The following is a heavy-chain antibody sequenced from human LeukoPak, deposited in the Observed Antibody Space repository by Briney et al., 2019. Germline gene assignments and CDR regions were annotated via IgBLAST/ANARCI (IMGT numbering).Heavy chain of an antibody. Sequence: GGSLRLSCAASGFTFSSYGMHWVRQAPGKGLEWVAVIWYDGSNKYYADSVKGRFTISRDNSKNTLYLQMNSLRAEDTAVCYCARDSSGYSFDYWGQGTLVTVSS. V-gene: IGHV3-33*01. CDR2: IWYDGSNK. J-gene: IGHJ4*02. CDR3: ARDSSGYSFDY. D-gene: IGHD3-22*01. CDR1: GFTFSSYG.